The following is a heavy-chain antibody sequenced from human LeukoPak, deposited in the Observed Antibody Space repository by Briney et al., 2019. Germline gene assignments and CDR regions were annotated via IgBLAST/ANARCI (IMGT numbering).Heavy chain of an antibody. V-gene: IGHV3-21*01. CDR3: AREGVDYDSSGYDY. Sequence: GGSLRLSCAASGFTSSSYSMNWVRQAPGSGLEWVSSISSSSSYIYYADSVKGRFTISRDNAKNSLYLQMNSLRAEDTAVYYCAREGVDYDSSGYDYWGQGTLVTVSS. CDR1: GFTSSSYS. J-gene: IGHJ4*02. CDR2: ISSSSSYI. D-gene: IGHD3-22*01.